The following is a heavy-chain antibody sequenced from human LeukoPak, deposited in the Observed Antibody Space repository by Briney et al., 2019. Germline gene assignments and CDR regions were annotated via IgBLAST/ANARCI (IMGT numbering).Heavy chain of an antibody. V-gene: IGHV3-23*01. J-gene: IGHJ4*02. D-gene: IGHD1-1*01. Sequence: GGSLSLSCAASGFPFRSYAMRWVRQARGKGLVWVSAISGSGGSTYYADSVKGRFTISRDNSKNTLYLQMNSLRAEDTAVYYCAKDRSYWNDGGYWGQGTLVTVSS. CDR2: ISGSGGST. CDR1: GFPFRSYA. CDR3: AKDRSYWNDGGY.